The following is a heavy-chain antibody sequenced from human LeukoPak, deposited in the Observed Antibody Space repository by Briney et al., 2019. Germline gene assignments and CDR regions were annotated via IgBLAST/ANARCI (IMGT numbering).Heavy chain of an antibody. V-gene: IGHV4-39*01. CDR3: ARLGHIVVVIAPKGAFDI. Sequence: PSETLSLTCTVSGGSISSSSYYWGWIRQPPGKGLEWIGSIYYSGSTYYNPSLKSRVTISVDTSKNQFSLKLSSVTAADTAVYYCARLGHIVVVIAPKGAFDIWGQGTMVTVSS. CDR1: GGSISSSSYY. J-gene: IGHJ3*02. CDR2: IYYSGST. D-gene: IGHD2-21*01.